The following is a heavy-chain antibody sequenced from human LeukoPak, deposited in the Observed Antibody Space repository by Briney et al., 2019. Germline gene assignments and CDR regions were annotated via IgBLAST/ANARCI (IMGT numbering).Heavy chain of an antibody. Sequence: SETLSLTCTVSGGSISSSSYYWGWIRQPPGKGLEWIGSIYYSGSTNYNPSLKSRVTLSIDTSKNQFSLQLSSVTAADTAVYYCASAPSGATGWLLDYWGQGILVTVSS. J-gene: IGHJ4*02. V-gene: IGHV4-39*07. D-gene: IGHD6-19*01. CDR1: GGSISSSSYY. CDR2: IYYSGST. CDR3: ASAPSGATGWLLDY.